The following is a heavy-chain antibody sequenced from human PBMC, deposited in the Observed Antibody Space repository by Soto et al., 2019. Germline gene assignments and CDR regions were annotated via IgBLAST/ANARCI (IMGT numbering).Heavy chain of an antibody. Sequence: PSQTLSLPCAISGDSVSSNSAAWNWIRQSPSRGLEWLGRTYYRSKWYNDYAVSVKSPITINPDTSKNQFSLQLNSVTPEDTAVYYCARGRGIAAAENYYGMDVWGQGTTVTVSS. CDR2: TYYRSKWYN. D-gene: IGHD6-13*01. CDR3: ARGRGIAAAENYYGMDV. J-gene: IGHJ6*02. V-gene: IGHV6-1*01. CDR1: GDSVSSNSAA.